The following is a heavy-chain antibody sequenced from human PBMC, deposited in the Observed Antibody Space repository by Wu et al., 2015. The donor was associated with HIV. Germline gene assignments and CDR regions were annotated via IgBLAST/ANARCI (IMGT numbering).Heavy chain of an antibody. CDR1: GNTFNA. CDR2: IIPLFGTT. D-gene: IGHD6-19*01. Sequence: QDQLVQSGAEVKKPGSPVKISCKASGNTFNAVNWLRQAPGQGLEWMGGIIPLFGTTEYAHIFQGRVTITTDESTSTAYMRLSSLTSADTAVYYCATPRSPGFSSAWPTYFDFWGQGTLITVSS. J-gene: IGHJ4*02. CDR3: ATPRSPGFSSAWPTYFDF. V-gene: IGHV1-69*05.